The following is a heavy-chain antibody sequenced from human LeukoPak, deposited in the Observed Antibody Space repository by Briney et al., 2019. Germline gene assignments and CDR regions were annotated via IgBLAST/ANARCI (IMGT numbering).Heavy chain of an antibody. CDR2: IHHSGST. Sequence: SETLSLTCAVYGGSFSGYYWSWIRQPPGKGLEWIGEIHHSGSTNYNPSLKSRVTISVDTSKNQFSLKLSSVTAADTAVYCCVRDPDYWGQGTLVTVSS. V-gene: IGHV4-34*01. CDR3: VRDPDY. J-gene: IGHJ4*02. CDR1: GGSFSGYY.